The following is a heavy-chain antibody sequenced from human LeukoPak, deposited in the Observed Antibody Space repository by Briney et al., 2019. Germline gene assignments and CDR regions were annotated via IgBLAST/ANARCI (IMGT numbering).Heavy chain of an antibody. D-gene: IGHD3-3*01. CDR2: MRPNTGDT. CDR1: GYTFTNYD. CDR3: ARDPSPYYDFWSGYRSYGMDV. V-gene: IGHV1-8*01. J-gene: IGHJ6*02. Sequence: EASVKVSCKASGYTFTNYDFNWVRQAPGQGLEWLGWMRPNTGDTHSALKFQGRVTMTRDTSITTAYMELSSLASDDTAVYYCARDPSPYYDFWSGYRSYGMDVWGQGTTVTVSS.